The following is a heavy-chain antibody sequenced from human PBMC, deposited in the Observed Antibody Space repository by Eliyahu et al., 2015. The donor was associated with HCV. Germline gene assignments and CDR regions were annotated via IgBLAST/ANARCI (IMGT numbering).Heavy chain of an antibody. D-gene: IGHD5/OR15-5a*01. Sequence: QVQLQQSGPGLVKPSQTLSLTCAIPGDSVSANSIAWNWIRQSPSXGLEWLGRTYYASKWXNDYAGSVKGRITINPDTSKNQFSLQLDSVTPEDTAVYYCARGRASTFDFWGQGTMVTVAS. CDR3: ARGRASTFDF. J-gene: IGHJ3*01. V-gene: IGHV6-1*01. CDR1: GDSVSANSIA. CDR2: TYYASKWXN.